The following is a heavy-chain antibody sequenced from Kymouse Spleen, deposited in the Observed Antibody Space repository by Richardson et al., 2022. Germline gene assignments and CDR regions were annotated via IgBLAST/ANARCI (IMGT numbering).Heavy chain of an antibody. Sequence: QVQLVESGGGVVQPGRSLRLSCAASGFTFSSYGMHWVRQAPGKGLEWVAVISYDGSNKYYADSVKGRFTISRDNSKNTLYLQMNSLRAEDTAVYYCAKTYYYGSGSSLFDYWGQGTLVTVSS. CDR2: ISYDGSNK. J-gene: IGHJ4*02. CDR1: GFTFSSYG. D-gene: IGHD3-10*01. V-gene: IGHV3-30*18. CDR3: AKTYYYGSGSSLFDY.